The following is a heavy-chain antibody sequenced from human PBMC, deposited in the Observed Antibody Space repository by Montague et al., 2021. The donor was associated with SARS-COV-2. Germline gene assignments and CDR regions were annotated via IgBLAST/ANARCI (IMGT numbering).Heavy chain of an antibody. CDR2: MYETGNM. J-gene: IGHJ4*02. Sequence: SETLSLTCTVPIASLSNSYSGWIRQPPTKGLDWIAYMYETGNMIYNPSLRSRVSISADTSKGQFSLRLTSVTAADSARYYCARNMAYWGQGVLVTV. CDR1: IASLSNSY. CDR3: ARNMAY. V-gene: IGHV4-4*09. D-gene: IGHD2/OR15-2a*01.